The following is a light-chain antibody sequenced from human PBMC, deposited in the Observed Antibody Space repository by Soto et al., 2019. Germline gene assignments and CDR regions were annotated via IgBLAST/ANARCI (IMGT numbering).Light chain of an antibody. CDR1: QSVSVY. CDR3: QQRSNWPT. V-gene: IGKV3-11*01. Sequence: EIVVTQSPATLSLSPRHRATLSCRASQSVSVYLAWYQQKPGQPPRLLMYDASTRATAIPARFSGSGSGTDFTLTISSLESEDFAIYYCQQRSNWPTFGQGTRLEIK. J-gene: IGKJ5*01. CDR2: DAS.